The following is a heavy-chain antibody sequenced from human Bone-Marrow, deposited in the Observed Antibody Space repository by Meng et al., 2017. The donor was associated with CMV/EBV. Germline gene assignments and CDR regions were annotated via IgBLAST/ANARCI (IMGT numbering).Heavy chain of an antibody. CDR1: GFTFSSYSMN. D-gene: IGHD2-15*01. CDR2: IYYSGST. V-gene: IGHV4-39*01. J-gene: IGHJ4*02. CDR3: ARLRVAATLYFDY. Sequence: ESLKISCAASGFTFSSYSMNWVRQPPGKGLEWIGSIYYSGSTYYNPSLKSRVTISVDTSKNQFSLKLSSVTAADTAVYYCARLRVAATLYFDYWGQGTLVTVSS.